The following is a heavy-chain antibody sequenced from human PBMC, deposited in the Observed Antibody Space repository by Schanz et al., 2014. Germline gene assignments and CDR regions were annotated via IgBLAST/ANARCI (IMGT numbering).Heavy chain of an antibody. Sequence: EVQLLESGGGLVQPGGSLRLSCAVSGFSFSSYSMSWVRQAPGKGLEWIAYISSGGTTIYYADSVKGRFTISRDNSKNTLYLQMNSLRTEDTAVYFCAKSYDTSGYSGFDYWGQGTLVTVSS. CDR1: GFSFSSYS. V-gene: IGHV3-48*01. J-gene: IGHJ4*02. CDR3: AKSYDTSGYSGFDY. D-gene: IGHD3-22*01. CDR2: ISSGGTTI.